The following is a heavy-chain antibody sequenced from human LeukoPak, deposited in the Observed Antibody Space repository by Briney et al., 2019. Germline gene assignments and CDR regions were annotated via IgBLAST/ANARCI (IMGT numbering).Heavy chain of an antibody. V-gene: IGHV3-23*01. J-gene: IGHJ4*02. CDR1: GFTFSNYA. D-gene: IGHD3-10*01. Sequence: GGSLRLSCAASGFTFSNYAMSWVRQAPGKGLEWVSGISGSGRGGDTYYADSVKGRFTISRDNSKNTLYLQMNSLRAEDTAVYYCAKDFFDYYGSGSYAPPFDYWGQGTLVTVSS. CDR2: ISGSGRGGDT. CDR3: AKDFFDYYGSGSYAPPFDY.